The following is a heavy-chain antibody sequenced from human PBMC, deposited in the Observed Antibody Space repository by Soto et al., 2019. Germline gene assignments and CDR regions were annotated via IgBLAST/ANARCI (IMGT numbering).Heavy chain of an antibody. CDR1: CGSISSSGYY. CDR2: IYYSGST. Sequence: KAXETLSLSVTVACGSISSSGYYWGWIRQPPGKGLEWIGSIYYSGSTYCNPSLKSRVTISVDTSKNQFSLKLSSVTAADTAVYYCIKAGPNLLFDPWAQGTLVTVPS. V-gene: IGHV4-39*01. J-gene: IGHJ5*02. CDR3: IKAGPNLLFDP. D-gene: IGHD1-26*01.